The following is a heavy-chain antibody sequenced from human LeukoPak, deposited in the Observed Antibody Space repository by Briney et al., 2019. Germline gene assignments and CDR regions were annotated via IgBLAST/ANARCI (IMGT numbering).Heavy chain of an antibody. CDR3: ATQLGVGVCDLDR. CDR2: IFYTGKI. V-gene: IGHV4-39*01. D-gene: IGHD5/OR15-5a*01. Sequence: SETPSLTCDVSGDSITTEYYWWGWLRQPPGKGLELIAIIFYTGKIHENPSLRNRISISVDTSKDQFSLRLSAVTAADTAGDSSATQLGVGVCDLDRWGKGTLVTVSS. CDR1: GDSITTEYYW. J-gene: IGHJ5*02.